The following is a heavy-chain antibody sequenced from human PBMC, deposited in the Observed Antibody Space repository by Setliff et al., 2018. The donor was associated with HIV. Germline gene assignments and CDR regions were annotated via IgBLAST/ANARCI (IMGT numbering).Heavy chain of an antibody. V-gene: IGHV1-18*01. J-gene: IGHJ4*02. CDR1: GYTFSNYG. CDR2: INAFIGKT. D-gene: IGHD1-26*01. CDR3: AACVLQSGGLTGSYPGGFDY. Sequence: ASVKVSCKASGYTFSNYGLSWVRQAPGQGLAWVGWINAFIGKTHYAQDFQGRVTVTTDTSTDTSYMELRSLRSDDTAIYYCAACVLQSGGLTGSYPGGFDYWGQGSLVTVSS.